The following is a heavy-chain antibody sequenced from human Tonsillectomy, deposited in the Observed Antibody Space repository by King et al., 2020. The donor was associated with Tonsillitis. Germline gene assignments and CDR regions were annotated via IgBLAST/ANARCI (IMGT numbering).Heavy chain of an antibody. J-gene: IGHJ4*02. V-gene: IGHV4-4*02. CDR3: ARVAPAPGGTNFIDY. Sequence: VQLQESGPGLVRPSGTLSLTCGVSGGAISSSNSWTWVRPPPGKGLELIGVIYHSGNSNYNPSLQSRVTISIDRSKNQFSLDLSSVTAADTAVYYCARVAPAPGGTNFIDYWGQGTLVTVSS. CDR1: GGAISSSNS. CDR2: IYHSGNS. D-gene: IGHD2-8*02.